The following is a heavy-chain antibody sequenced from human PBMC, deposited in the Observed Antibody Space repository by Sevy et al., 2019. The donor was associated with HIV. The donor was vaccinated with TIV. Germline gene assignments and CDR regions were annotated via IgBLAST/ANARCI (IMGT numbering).Heavy chain of an antibody. J-gene: IGHJ4*02. Sequence: GGSLRLSCAASGFAFYDYSMSWIRQAPGKGLEWVVTLSFGCGKINYAYSVKGRFNISRDNSKNSFYLQMDNLRVEDTALYYCAREGCTRPHDYWGQGTRVTVSS. V-gene: IGHV3-23*01. CDR3: AREGCTRPHDY. D-gene: IGHD2-8*01. CDR1: GFAFYDYS. CDR2: LSFGCGKI.